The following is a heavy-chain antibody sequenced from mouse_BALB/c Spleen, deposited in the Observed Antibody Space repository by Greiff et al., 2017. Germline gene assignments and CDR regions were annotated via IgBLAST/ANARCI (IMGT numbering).Heavy chain of an antibody. V-gene: IGHV2-4-1*01. J-gene: IGHJ4*01. CDR2: IWSGGST. CDR1: GFSLTSYG. D-gene: IGHD1-1*01. Sequence: QVQLKESGPGLVQPSQSLSITCTVSGFSLTSYGVHWVRQSPGKGLEWLGVIWSGGSTDYNAAFISRLSISKDNSKSQVFFKMNSLQADDTAIYYCARNWGYYGSSYAMDYWGQGTSVTVSS. CDR3: ARNWGYYGSSYAMDY.